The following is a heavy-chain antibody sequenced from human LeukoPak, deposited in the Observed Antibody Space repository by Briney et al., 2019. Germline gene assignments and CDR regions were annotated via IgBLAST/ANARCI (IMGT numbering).Heavy chain of an antibody. J-gene: IGHJ4*02. CDR2: IRGDDGDT. CDR1: GFTFSSYA. CDR3: GKSGSRDPDYFEY. D-gene: IGHD2-15*01. Sequence: GGALRLSCAASGFTFSSYAMNWVRQAPGKGLEWVSTIRGDDGDTHYADSVRGRFTISRANSKNTLFMQMNSLRAEDTAVYYCGKSGSRDPDYFEYWGPGTLVSAS. V-gene: IGHV3-23*01.